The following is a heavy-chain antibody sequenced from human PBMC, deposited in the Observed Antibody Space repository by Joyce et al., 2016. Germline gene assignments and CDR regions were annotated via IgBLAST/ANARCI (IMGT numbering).Heavy chain of an antibody. J-gene: IGHJ4*02. CDR3: ARVGSSWSFGY. D-gene: IGHD6-13*01. CDR2: IFYTGST. CDR1: CDSIGTYY. V-gene: IGHV4-59*01. Sequence: QVQLQESGPGLVKPSETLSLTFTVSCDSIGTYYWNWIRQPPGKVLEWIGYIFYTGSTNYNPSLKSRVTMSVDMSKNQFSLNLNSVTAADTAVYYCARVGSSWSFGYWGQGTLVTVSS.